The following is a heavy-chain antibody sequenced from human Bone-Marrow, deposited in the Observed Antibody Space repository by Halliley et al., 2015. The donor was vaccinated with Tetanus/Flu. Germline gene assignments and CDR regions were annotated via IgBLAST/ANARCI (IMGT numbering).Heavy chain of an antibody. D-gene: IGHD3-9*01. J-gene: IGHJ6*02. Sequence: YSVGSTFYAASVKGRFTISRDIYKNTVYLQMNSLRSEDTAVYYCAGLPSTTRFSPPPDYYIMDVWGQGTTVTVSS. V-gene: IGHV3-66*01. CDR2: YSVGST. CDR3: AGLPSTTRFSPPPDYYIMDV.